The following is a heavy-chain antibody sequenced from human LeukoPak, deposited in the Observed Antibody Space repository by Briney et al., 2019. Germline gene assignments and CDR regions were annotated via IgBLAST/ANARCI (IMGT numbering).Heavy chain of an antibody. CDR3: AKDPTGIVGAMI. J-gene: IGHJ3*02. D-gene: IGHD1-26*01. CDR1: GFTFSSYG. V-gene: IGHV3-30*02. CDR2: IRYDGSNK. Sequence: PGGSLRLSCAASGFTFSSYGMHWVRQAPGKGLEWVAFIRYDGSNKYYADSVKSRFTISRDNSKNTLYLQMNSLRAEDTAVYYCAKDPTGIVGAMIWGQGTMVTVSS.